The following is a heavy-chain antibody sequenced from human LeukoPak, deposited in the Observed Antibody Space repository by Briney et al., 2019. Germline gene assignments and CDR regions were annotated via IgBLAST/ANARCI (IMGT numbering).Heavy chain of an antibody. CDR3: ARLSYYYDSSDPGREYNWFDP. CDR2: IYYSGST. V-gene: IGHV4-59*08. J-gene: IGHJ5*02. CDR1: GGSISSYY. Sequence: SETLSLTCTVSGGSISSYYWSWIRQPPGKGLEWIGYIYYSGSTNYNPSLKSRVTISVDTSKNQFSLKLSSVTAADTAVYYCARLSYYYDSSDPGREYNWFDPWGQGTLVTVPS. D-gene: IGHD3-22*01.